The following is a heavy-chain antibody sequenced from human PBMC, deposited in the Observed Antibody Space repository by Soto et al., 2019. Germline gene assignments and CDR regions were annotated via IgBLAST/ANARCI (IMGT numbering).Heavy chain of an antibody. J-gene: IGHJ4*02. V-gene: IGHV4-39*01. D-gene: IGHD1-26*01. CDR2: IYYSGST. CDR1: GGSISSSSYY. CDR3: ARHPSYELDRFDY. Sequence: QLQLQESGPGLVKPSETLSLTCTVSGGSISSSSYYWGWIRQPPGKGLEWIGSIYYSGSTYYNPSLKSRVTISVDTSKNQFSLKLSSVTAADTAVYYCARHPSYELDRFDYWGQGTLVTVSS.